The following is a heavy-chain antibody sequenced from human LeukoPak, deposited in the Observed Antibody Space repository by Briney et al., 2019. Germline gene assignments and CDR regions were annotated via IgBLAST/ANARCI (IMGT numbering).Heavy chain of an antibody. V-gene: IGHV3-53*01. CDR2: IYSGGNT. CDR1: GFTVSSNY. J-gene: IGHJ6*02. D-gene: IGHD3-3*01. CDR3: ARFTYYDFWSGYLAFSRYGMDV. Sequence: GGSLRLSCAASGFTVSSNYMSWVRQAPGKGLEWVSVIYSGGNTYYADSVKGRFTISRDNSKNTLYLQMNSLRAEDTAVYYCARFTYYDFWSGYLAFSRYGMDVWGQGTTVTVSS.